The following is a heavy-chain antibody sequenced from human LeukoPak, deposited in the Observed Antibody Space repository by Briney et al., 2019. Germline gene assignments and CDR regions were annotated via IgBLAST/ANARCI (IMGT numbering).Heavy chain of an antibody. CDR3: AREVAAKGTIDY. D-gene: IGHD2-15*01. Sequence: QPGRSLRLSCAASGFTSSSYGMHWVRQAPGKGLEWVAIIWYDGSNKYYADSVKGRFTISRDNSKNTLYLQMNSLRAEDTAVYYCAREVAAKGTIDYWGQGTLVTVSS. CDR1: GFTSSSYG. J-gene: IGHJ4*02. V-gene: IGHV3-33*01. CDR2: IWYDGSNK.